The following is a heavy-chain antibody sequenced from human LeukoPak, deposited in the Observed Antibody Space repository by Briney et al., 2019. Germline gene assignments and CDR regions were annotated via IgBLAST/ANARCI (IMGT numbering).Heavy chain of an antibody. Sequence: SETLSPTCAVYGGSFSGYYWSWIRQPPGKGLEWIGEINHSGSTNYNPSLKSRVTISVDTSKNQFSLKLSSVTAADTAVYYCARGRVSTYYYGSGRPPFDYWGQGTLVTVSS. CDR2: INHSGST. D-gene: IGHD3-10*01. CDR1: GGSFSGYY. CDR3: ARGRVSTYYYGSGRPPFDY. V-gene: IGHV4-34*01. J-gene: IGHJ4*02.